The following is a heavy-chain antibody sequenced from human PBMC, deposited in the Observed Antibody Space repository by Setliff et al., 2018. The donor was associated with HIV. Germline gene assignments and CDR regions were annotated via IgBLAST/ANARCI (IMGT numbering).Heavy chain of an antibody. Sequence: GGSLRLSCAASGFIFSSYAMHWVRQAPVKGLEWVAVISYDGSDKYYADSVKGRFTISRDNSKNTVYLQMNSLRAEDTAVYYCATLSSNWHLDYWGQGTLVTVSS. D-gene: IGHD6-13*01. CDR1: GFIFSSYA. J-gene: IGHJ4*02. CDR3: ATLSSNWHLDY. V-gene: IGHV3-30*04. CDR2: ISYDGSDK.